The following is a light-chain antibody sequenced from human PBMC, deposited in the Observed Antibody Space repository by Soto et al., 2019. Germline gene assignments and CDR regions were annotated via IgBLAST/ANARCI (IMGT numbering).Light chain of an antibody. CDR3: QQYGDSPLT. V-gene: IGKV3-20*01. Sequence: EIVRTQSPATRAVSELEIDTLSSMASQSVSSSYLAWYQQKPGQAPRLLIYGASTRATGIPDRFSGSGSGTDFTLTISRLEPEDFAVYYCQQYGDSPLTFGGGTKVDIK. J-gene: IGKJ4*01. CDR2: GAS. CDR1: QSVSSSY.